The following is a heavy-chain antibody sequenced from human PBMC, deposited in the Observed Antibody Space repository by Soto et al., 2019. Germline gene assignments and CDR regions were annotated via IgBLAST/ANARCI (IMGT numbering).Heavy chain of an antibody. V-gene: IGHV1-69*04. CDR3: ARDSPGIAAAPFDY. CDR1: GGTFSSYT. D-gene: IGHD6-13*01. Sequence: ASVKVSCKASGGTFSSYTISWVRQAPGQGLEWMGRIIPILGIANYAQKFQGRVTITADKSTSTAYMELSSLRSEDTAVYYCARDSPGIAAAPFDYWGQGTLVTVSS. J-gene: IGHJ4*02. CDR2: IIPILGIA.